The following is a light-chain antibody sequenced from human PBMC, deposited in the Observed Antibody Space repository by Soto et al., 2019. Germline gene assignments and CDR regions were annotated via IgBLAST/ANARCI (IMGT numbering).Light chain of an antibody. CDR3: TSYTTSSTVV. V-gene: IGLV2-14*01. CDR1: SSDFGAYNY. Sequence: QSALTQPASVSGSPGQSITISCTGTSSDFGAYNYVSWYQQHPGKAPQLIIYEVTTRPSGVSNRFSGSKSGNTASLTISGLQAEDGADYYCTSYTTSSTVVFGGGTQLTAL. CDR2: EVT. J-gene: IGLJ3*02.